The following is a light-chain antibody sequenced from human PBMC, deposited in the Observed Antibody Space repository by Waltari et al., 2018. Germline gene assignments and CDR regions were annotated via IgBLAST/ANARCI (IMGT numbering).Light chain of an antibody. V-gene: IGLV1-44*01. J-gene: IGLJ1*01. Sequence: QTVLAQPPSASGPPGQRVSISCGGDSHNIGKNGVNWYQQLPGAAPKLLIYTNVERPSGVPDRFSGSKSDISASLVISGLQSEDDGDYYCASWDDILSGYVFGTGTTVNVL. CDR2: TNV. CDR1: SHNIGKNG. CDR3: ASWDDILSGYV.